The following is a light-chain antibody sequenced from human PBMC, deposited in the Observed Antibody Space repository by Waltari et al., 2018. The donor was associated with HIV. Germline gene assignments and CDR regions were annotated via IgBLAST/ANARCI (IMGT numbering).Light chain of an antibody. V-gene: IGLV2-14*01. CDR2: AVT. Sequence: QSALTQPASVSASPGQSITVSCTGTSSDVGAYNYVSWFQQHPGKAPKLIIYAVTNRPSGVSNRFSGSKSGNTASLTISGVQADDEADYYCSSYTISTTFVVGTGTEVTVL. CDR3: SSYTISTTFV. J-gene: IGLJ1*01. CDR1: SSDVGAYNY.